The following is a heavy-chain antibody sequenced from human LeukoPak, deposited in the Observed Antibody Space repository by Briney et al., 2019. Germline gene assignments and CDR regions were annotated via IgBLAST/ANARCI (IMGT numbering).Heavy chain of an antibody. CDR2: INTYSGNT. J-gene: IGHJ4*02. D-gene: IGHD1-26*01. CDR1: GYIFTNFG. V-gene: IGHV1-18*01. Sequence: ASVKVSCKASGYIFTNFGVSWVRQVPGLGLEWMGWINTYSGNTNYAQTFQGRVTMTTDTSTSTAYMELRSLRSDDTAVYYCARDKWELPNPNYYFDYWGQGTLVTVSS. CDR3: ARDKWELPNPNYYFDY.